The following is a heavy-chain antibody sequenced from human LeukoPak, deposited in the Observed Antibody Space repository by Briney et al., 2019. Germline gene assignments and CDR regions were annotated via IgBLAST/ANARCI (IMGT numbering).Heavy chain of an antibody. CDR3: ARARGPVVPAYRYFDY. D-gene: IGHD2-2*01. CDR2: INHSGST. CDR1: GGSFSGYY. J-gene: IGHJ4*02. V-gene: IGHV4-34*01. Sequence: SETLSLTCAVYGGSFSGYYWSWIRQPPGKGLEWIGEINHSGSTNYNPSLKSRVTISVDTYKNQFSLKLSSVTAADTAVYYCARARGPVVPAYRYFDYWGQGTLVTVSS.